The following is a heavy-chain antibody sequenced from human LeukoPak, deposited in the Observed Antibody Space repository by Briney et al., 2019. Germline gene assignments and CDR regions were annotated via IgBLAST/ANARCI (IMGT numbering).Heavy chain of an antibody. J-gene: IGHJ3*02. CDR3: AKDRPPTTSRVDAFDI. CDR2: IGGSGGST. CDR1: GFTFSSYA. Sequence: GGSLRLSCAASGFTFSSYAMSWVRQAPGKGLEWVSAIGGSGGSTYYADSVKGRFTISRDNTKNTLYQQMNSLRAEDTAVYYCAKDRPPTTSRVDAFDIWGQGTMVTVSS. V-gene: IGHV3-23*01. D-gene: IGHD1-14*01.